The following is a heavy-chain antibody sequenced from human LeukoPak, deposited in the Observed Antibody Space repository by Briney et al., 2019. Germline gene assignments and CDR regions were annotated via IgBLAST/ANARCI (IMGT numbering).Heavy chain of an antibody. Sequence: SVKVSCKASGGTFSSYAISWVRQAPGQGLEWMGGIIPIFGTANYAQKFQGRVTITADKSTSTAYMELSSLRSEDTAVYYCARIRISGSYYNYWGQGTLVTVSS. CDR2: IIPIFGTA. CDR3: ARIRISGSYYNY. CDR1: GGTFSSYA. D-gene: IGHD3-10*01. V-gene: IGHV1-69*06. J-gene: IGHJ4*02.